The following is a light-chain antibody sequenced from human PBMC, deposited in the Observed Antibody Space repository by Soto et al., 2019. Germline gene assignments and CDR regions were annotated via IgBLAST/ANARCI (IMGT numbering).Light chain of an antibody. J-gene: IGKJ5*01. Sequence: AIRMTQSPSSFSASTGDRVTITCRARQGISSYLAWYQHKPXXAPKLLIYDASTLESGVPSRFSGSGSETEFTLTISRLQPDDFATYFCHSRAFGQGTRLEIK. V-gene: IGKV1-8*01. CDR3: HSRA. CDR1: QGISSY. CDR2: DAS.